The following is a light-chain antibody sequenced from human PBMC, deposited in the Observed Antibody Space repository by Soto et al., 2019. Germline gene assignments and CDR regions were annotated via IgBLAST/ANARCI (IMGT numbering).Light chain of an antibody. V-gene: IGKV3-11*01. J-gene: IGKJ5*01. Sequence: LTQCKTTLSWESGDSGGRCFRASRSISSYYASYQQQPGQPPSLLIYDASTRPTDTTPRFSCSGSGTEYTISLSTLEPRELAVHYCQRRSKSPVSFGRGTRLEIK. CDR2: DAS. CDR3: QRRSKSPVS. CDR1: RSISSY.